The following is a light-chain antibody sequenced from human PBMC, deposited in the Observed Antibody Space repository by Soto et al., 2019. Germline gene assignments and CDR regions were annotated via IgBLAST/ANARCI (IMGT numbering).Light chain of an antibody. V-gene: IGKV1-5*01. J-gene: IGKJ1*01. CDR3: QQYNTYSPEGT. CDR2: DAS. Sequence: DIQMTQSPSTLSAFVRDRVTITCRASQSIGRWLAWYQQKPGKAPKLLIYDASSLESGVPSRFSGSGSGTEFTLTISSLQPDDFATYYCQQYNTYSPEGTFGQGTKVDI. CDR1: QSIGRW.